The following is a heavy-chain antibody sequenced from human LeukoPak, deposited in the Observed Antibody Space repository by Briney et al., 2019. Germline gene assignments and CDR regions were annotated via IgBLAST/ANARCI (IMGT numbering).Heavy chain of an antibody. CDR2: IRYDGSNK. D-gene: IGHD5-24*01. V-gene: IGHV3-30*02. CDR3: AKSGYNRFDY. CDR1: GFTFSSYG. J-gene: IGHJ4*02. Sequence: GGSLRLSCAASGFTFSSYGLHWVRQAPGKGLEWVAFIRYDGSNKYYADSAKGRFTISRDNPKNTLYLQMNSLRAEDTAVYYCAKSGYNRFDYWGQGTLVTVSS.